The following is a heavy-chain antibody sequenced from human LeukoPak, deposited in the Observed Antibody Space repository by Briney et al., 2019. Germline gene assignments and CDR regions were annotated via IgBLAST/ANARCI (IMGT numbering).Heavy chain of an antibody. CDR2: ISTSSSTI. V-gene: IGHV3-48*01. Sequence: GGSLRLSCAASGFAFSSYNMKWVRQAPGKGLEWVSYISTSSSTIYYADSVKGRFTISRDNAKNSLYLQMNSLRAEDTAVYYCAREGVKGAYDYWGQGTLVTVSS. D-gene: IGHD3-10*01. CDR1: GFAFSSYN. CDR3: AREGVKGAYDY. J-gene: IGHJ4*02.